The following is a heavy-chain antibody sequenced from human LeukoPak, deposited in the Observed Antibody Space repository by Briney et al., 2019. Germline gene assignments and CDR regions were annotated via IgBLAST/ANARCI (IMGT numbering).Heavy chain of an antibody. CDR3: ARDYQMSGTYSYYLDY. J-gene: IGHJ4*02. Sequence: PSETLSLTCTVSGGSISRYYWSWIRQPPGKGLEWIGYIYYSGITNYNPSLKSRVTISVDTSKNQFSLKLSSVTAADTAMYYCARDYQMSGTYSYYLDYWGQGTLVTVSS. CDR1: GGSISRYY. D-gene: IGHD1-26*01. CDR2: IYYSGIT. V-gene: IGHV4-59*01.